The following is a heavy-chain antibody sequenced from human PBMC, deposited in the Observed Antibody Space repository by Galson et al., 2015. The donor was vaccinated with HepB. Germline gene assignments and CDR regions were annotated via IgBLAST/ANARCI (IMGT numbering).Heavy chain of an antibody. CDR1: GFTFSDYY. D-gene: IGHD5-24*01. V-gene: IGHV3-11*06. CDR3: ARDRVALDGYGYYFDY. Sequence: SLRLSCAASGFTFSDYYVSWIRQAPGKGLEWVSYISSSSNYTNYADSVKGRFTISRDNAKNSLYLQMNSLRAEDTAVYYCARDRVALDGYGYYFDYWGQGTLVTVSS. J-gene: IGHJ4*02. CDR2: ISSSSNYT.